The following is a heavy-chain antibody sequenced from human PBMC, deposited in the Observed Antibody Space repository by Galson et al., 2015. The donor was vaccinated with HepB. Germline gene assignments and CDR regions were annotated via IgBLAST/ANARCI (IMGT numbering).Heavy chain of an antibody. Sequence: LSLTCTVSGGSISSYYWSWIRQPPGKGLEWIGYIYYSGSTNYNPSLKSRVTISVDTSKNQFSLKLSSVTAADTAVYYCARGYDYGVNRYWYFDLWGRGTLVTVSS. J-gene: IGHJ2*01. CDR1: GGSISSYY. V-gene: IGHV4-59*01. CDR2: IYYSGST. D-gene: IGHD4-23*01. CDR3: ARGYDYGVNRYWYFDL.